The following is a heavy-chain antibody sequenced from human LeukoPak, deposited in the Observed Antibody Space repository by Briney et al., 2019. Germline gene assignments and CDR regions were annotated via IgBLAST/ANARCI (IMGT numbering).Heavy chain of an antibody. J-gene: IGHJ6*03. CDR3: ARHSDFWSGYRYYYMDV. D-gene: IGHD3-3*01. Sequence: GESLKISCKGSGYSFTNYWIGWVRQMPGKGLEWMGIIYPGDSDTRYSPSFQGQVTISADKSISTAYLQWSSLKASDTAMYYCARHSDFWSGYRYYYMDVWGKGTTGTVSS. CDR2: IYPGDSDT. V-gene: IGHV5-51*01. CDR1: GYSFTNYW.